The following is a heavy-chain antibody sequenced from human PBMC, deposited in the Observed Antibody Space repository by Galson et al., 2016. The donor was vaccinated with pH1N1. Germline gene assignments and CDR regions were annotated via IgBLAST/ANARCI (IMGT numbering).Heavy chain of an antibody. Sequence: SVKVSCKASGYTFTSYGVSWVRQAPGQGLEWMGWISAYDGNTNYAQKLQGRVTMTTDTSTTTADMELRSLRSDDTAVYYCARDEGFSRVWGQGTTVTVSS. J-gene: IGHJ6*02. CDR2: ISAYDGNT. V-gene: IGHV1-18*04. CDR3: ARDEGFSRV. CDR1: GYTFTSYG. D-gene: IGHD2/OR15-2a*01.